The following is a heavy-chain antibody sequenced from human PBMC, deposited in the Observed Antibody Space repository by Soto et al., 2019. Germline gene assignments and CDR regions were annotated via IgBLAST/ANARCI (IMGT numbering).Heavy chain of an antibody. V-gene: IGHV4-59*08. CDR2: IYYSGST. D-gene: IGHD1-1*01. CDR3: ARRYGYSFDY. J-gene: IGHJ4*02. CDR1: GFYIISYY. Sequence: SETLSLTSTVSGFYIISYYWSWIRQPPGKGLEWIGYIYYSGSTNYNPSLKSRVTISVDTSKNQFSLKLSSVTAADTAVYYCARRYGYSFDYWGQGTLVTVSS.